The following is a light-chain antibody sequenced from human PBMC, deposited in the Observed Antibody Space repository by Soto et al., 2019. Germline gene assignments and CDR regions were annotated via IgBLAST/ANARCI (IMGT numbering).Light chain of an antibody. V-gene: IGKV3-15*01. CDR2: GAS. J-gene: IGKJ4*01. CDR3: QQYHTWPIT. Sequence: EIVMTQSPATLSVAPGERVTLSCRASQGVSRKLAWYQHKSGQAPRLLISGASTGATGIPARFSGNGSGTEFTLTISSLQSEDCAIYYCQQYHTWPITFGGGTKVEIK. CDR1: QGVSRK.